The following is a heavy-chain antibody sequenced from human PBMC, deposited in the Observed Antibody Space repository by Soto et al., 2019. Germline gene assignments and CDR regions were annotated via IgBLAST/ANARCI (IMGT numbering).Heavy chain of an antibody. CDR2: ISGSGGST. J-gene: IGHJ4*02. CDR3: AKDMVRGVIEGYYFDY. D-gene: IGHD3-10*01. V-gene: IGHV3-23*01. CDR1: GFTFSSYA. Sequence: GGSLSLSCAASGFTFSSYAMSWVRQAPGKGLEWVSAISGSGGSTYYADSVKDRFTISRDNSKNTLYLQMNSLRAEDTAVYYCAKDMVRGVIEGYYFDYWGQGTLVTVSS.